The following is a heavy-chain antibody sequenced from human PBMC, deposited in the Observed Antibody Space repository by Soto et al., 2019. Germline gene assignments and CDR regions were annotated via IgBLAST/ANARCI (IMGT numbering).Heavy chain of an antibody. CDR1: GVSSSNPNDY. J-gene: IGHJ5*02. Sequence: SETLYLTCTVCGVSSSNPNDYWGWMRQPPGKALQWIGSIYYNGNTYYSPSLKSRATIYVDTSKNQFSLKLSSVTAADTAIYYCARHGFRAAPRNLFDPWGQGTLVTVSS. D-gene: IGHD6-6*01. CDR2: IYYNGNT. V-gene: IGHV4-39*01. CDR3: ARHGFRAAPRNLFDP.